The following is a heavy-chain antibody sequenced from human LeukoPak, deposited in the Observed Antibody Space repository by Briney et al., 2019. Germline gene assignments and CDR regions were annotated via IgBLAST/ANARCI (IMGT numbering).Heavy chain of an antibody. CDR1: GFTVGSNY. CDR2: IYSSGST. CDR3: ARGPSGFWSGYFGDV. J-gene: IGHJ6*04. Sequence: PGGSLRLSCAASGFTVGSNYMSWVRQAPGKGLEWVSVIYSSGSTYYADSVKGRFTISRDNSKNTLYLQMNSLRTEDTAVYYCARGPSGFWSGYFGDVWGKGTTVTVSS. D-gene: IGHD3-3*01. V-gene: IGHV3-66*02.